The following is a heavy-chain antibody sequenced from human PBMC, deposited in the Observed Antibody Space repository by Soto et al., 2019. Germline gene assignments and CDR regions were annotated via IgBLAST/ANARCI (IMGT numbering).Heavy chain of an antibody. Sequence: ESGGGVVQPGRSLRLSCAASGFTVSSYGMHWVRQAPGKGLEWVAVISRDGGTKYYADYVKGRFTISRDNSRNTLFLEMNSLRGDDMAVYYCTGEVASGYWGQGTLVTVSS. CDR2: ISRDGGTK. V-gene: IGHV3-30*03. D-gene: IGHD2-8*02. J-gene: IGHJ4*02. CDR1: GFTVSSYG. CDR3: TGEVASGY.